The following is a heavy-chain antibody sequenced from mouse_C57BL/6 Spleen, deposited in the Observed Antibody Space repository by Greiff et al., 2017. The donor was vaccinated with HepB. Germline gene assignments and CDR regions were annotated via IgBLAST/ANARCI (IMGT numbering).Heavy chain of an antibody. D-gene: IGHD1-1*01. Sequence: VKLQQPGAELVKPGASVKLSCKASGYTFTSYWMHWVKQRPGQGLEWIGMIHPNSGSTNYNEKFKSKATLTVDKSSSTAYMQLSSLTSEDSAVYYCARSYYGSRYWYFDVWGTGTTVTVSS. V-gene: IGHV1-64*01. CDR3: ARSYYGSRYWYFDV. CDR1: GYTFTSYW. J-gene: IGHJ1*03. CDR2: IHPNSGST.